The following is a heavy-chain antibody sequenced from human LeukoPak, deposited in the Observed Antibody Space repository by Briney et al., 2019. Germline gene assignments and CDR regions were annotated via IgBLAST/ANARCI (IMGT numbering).Heavy chain of an antibody. CDR1: GYSISSGYY. CDR3: ARHGTDLPTVTTTPNNWFDP. Sequence: PSETLSLTCTVSGYSISSGYYWAWIRQPPGKGLEWIGSIHHSGSTYYNPSLKSRVTISVDTSKNQFSLKLSSVTAADTAVYYRARHGTDLPTVTTTPNNWFDPWGQGTLVTVSS. J-gene: IGHJ5*02. V-gene: IGHV4-38-2*02. D-gene: IGHD4-17*01. CDR2: IHHSGST.